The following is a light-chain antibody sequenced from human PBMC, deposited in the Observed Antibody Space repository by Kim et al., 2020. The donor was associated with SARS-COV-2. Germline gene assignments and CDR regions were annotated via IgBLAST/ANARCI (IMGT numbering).Light chain of an antibody. Sequence: SSELTQDPAVSVALGQTVRITCQGDTLRVYYANWYQQKPGQAPVLIMYGKNNRSSGIPARFSGSRSGDTASLTITGAQVEDEADYYCNSRDSTGSHGVFGGGTVLTVL. CDR3: NSRDSTGSHGV. V-gene: IGLV3-19*01. CDR2: GKN. J-gene: IGLJ2*01. CDR1: TLRVYY.